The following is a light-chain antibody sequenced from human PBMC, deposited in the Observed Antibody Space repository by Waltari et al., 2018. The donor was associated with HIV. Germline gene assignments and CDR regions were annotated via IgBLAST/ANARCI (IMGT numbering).Light chain of an antibody. J-gene: IGKJ5*01. V-gene: IGKV2-28*01. CDR2: MSS. CDR1: QNPLHKNGKNY. CDR3: MQALHTPIT. Sequence: DVLLTQSPASLAATPGESAAISCKSTQNPLHKNGKNYLDWYVKKSGQTPQLLMYMSSNLAAGVPVRFSGSGSGTDFTLKISRVEAEDVGLYYCMQALHTPITFGQGTRLEI.